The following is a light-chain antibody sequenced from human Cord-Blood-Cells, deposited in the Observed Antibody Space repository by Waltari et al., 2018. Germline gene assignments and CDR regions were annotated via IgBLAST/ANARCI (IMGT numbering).Light chain of an antibody. J-gene: IGKJ2*01. CDR2: DAS. CDR1: QSISSW. V-gene: IGKV1-5*01. Sequence: DIQMTQSPSTLSASVGDRVTLTCRASQSISSWLAWYQQKPGKAPKLLIYDASSLESGVPSRCSGSGSGTEFTLTISSLQPDDFATYYCQQYNSYSVYTFGQGTKLEIK. CDR3: QQYNSYSVYT.